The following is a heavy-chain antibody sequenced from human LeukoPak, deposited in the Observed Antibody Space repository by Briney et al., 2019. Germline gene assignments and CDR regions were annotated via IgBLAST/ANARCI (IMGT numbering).Heavy chain of an antibody. V-gene: IGHV1-69*05. CDR1: GGTFSSYA. D-gene: IGHD5-18*01. CDR2: IIPMFGTA. J-gene: IGHJ4*02. CDR3: ARDRRDTAMVPLFDY. Sequence: SVKVSCKASGGTFSSYAISWVRQAPGQGLEWMGRIIPMFGTANYAQKFQGRVTITTDESTSTAYMELSSLRSEDTAVYYCARDRRDTAMVPLFDYWGQGTLVTVSS.